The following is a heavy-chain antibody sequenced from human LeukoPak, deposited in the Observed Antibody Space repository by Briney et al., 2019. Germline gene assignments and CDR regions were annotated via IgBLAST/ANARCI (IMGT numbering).Heavy chain of an antibody. CDR3: ARNYDSSGYYPRTVNDAFDI. Sequence: SRTLSLTCAISGDSVSSNSAAWNWIRQSPSRGLEWLGRTYYRSKWYNDYAVSVKSRITINPDTSKNQFSLQLNSVTPEDTAVYYCARNYDSSGYYPRTVNDAFDIWGQGTMVTVSS. D-gene: IGHD3-22*01. J-gene: IGHJ3*02. CDR2: TYYRSKWYN. V-gene: IGHV6-1*01. CDR1: GDSVSSNSAA.